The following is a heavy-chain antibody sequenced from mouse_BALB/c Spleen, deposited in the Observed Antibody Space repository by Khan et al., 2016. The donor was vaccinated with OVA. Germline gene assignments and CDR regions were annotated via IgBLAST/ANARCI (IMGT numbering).Heavy chain of an antibody. CDR1: GFSLTTYG. CDR2: IWAGGST. V-gene: IGHV2-9*02. J-gene: IGHJ3*01. Sequence: QVQLKESGPGLVAPSQSLSITCTVSGFSLTTYGVHWVRQPPGKGLEWLGVIWAGGSTQYNSALMSRLSISKDNSKSQAFLKRNSLQTDDTAMYYCARAYYYGAWFAYWGQGTLVTVSA. D-gene: IGHD1-1*01. CDR3: ARAYYYGAWFAY.